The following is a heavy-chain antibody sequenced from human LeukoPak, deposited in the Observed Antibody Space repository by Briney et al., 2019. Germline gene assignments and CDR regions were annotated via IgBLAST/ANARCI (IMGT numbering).Heavy chain of an antibody. CDR1: GFTFSSYS. J-gene: IGHJ3*02. V-gene: IGHV3-21*03. CDR3: TTAPYYDTAWKAFDI. D-gene: IGHD3-22*01. CDR2: ISSSSSYI. Sequence: GGSLRLSCAASGFTFSSYSMNWVRQAPGKGLEWVSSISSSSSYIYYADSVKGRSTISRDNAKNSLYLQMNSLKTEDTAVYYCTTAPYYDTAWKAFDIWGQGTMVTVSS.